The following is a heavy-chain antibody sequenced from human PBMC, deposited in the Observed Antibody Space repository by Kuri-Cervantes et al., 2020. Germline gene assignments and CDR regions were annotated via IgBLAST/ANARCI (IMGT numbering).Heavy chain of an antibody. Sequence: ASVKVSCKASGFTFTRYAIHWVRQAPGQRLEWMGWINAGNGNTKYSQKFQGRVTITRDTSTSTAYMELRSLRSDDTAVYYCARETTCGGDCYLFDYWGQGTLVTVSS. J-gene: IGHJ4*02. D-gene: IGHD2-21*01. CDR1: GFTFTRYA. CDR2: INAGNGNT. V-gene: IGHV1-3*01. CDR3: ARETTCGGDCYLFDY.